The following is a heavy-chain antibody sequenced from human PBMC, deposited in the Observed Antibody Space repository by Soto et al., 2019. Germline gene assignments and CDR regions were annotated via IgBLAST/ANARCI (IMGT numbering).Heavy chain of an antibody. J-gene: IGHJ4*02. V-gene: IGHV4-39*01. D-gene: IGHD2-15*01. Sequence: QLQLQESGPGLVKSSETLSLTCTVSGGSISSSGYYWAWIRQPPGKGLGWMGNVYYSGSTYYNPSLKGRVTISIDTSKNQFSLNLSSVTAADTAVYYCARINEMVAAEGGPDYWGQGTLVTVSS. CDR3: ARINEMVAAEGGPDY. CDR1: GGSISSSGYY. CDR2: VYYSGST.